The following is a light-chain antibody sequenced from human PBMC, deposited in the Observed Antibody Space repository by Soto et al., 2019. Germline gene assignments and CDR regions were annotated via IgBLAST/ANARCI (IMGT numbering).Light chain of an antibody. V-gene: IGLV2-14*03. CDR3: ISYTDRQSYL. CDR1: SSDIGSYNH. CDR2: AVS. J-gene: IGLJ1*01. Sequence: QSALTQPASVSGSPGQSITISCSGTSSDIGSYNHVAWYQQFPGKSPKLMIYAVSHRPSGVSDRFSGSKSGITASLTISGLQTEDEADYYCISYTDRQSYLFGTGTKVTAL.